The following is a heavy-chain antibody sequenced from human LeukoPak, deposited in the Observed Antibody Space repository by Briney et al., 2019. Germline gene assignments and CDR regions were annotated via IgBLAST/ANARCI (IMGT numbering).Heavy chain of an antibody. CDR3: AKDGSPVVVTLYGMDV. CDR2: IGEDGSEK. J-gene: IGHJ6*02. V-gene: IGHV3-7*03. D-gene: IGHD2-21*01. CDR1: GFTFSSYW. Sequence: QPGGSLRLSCAASGFTFSSYWMTWVRQAPGKGLEWVANIGEDGSEKYYVDSVKGRFTISRDSAKNSLYLQVNSLRAEDTALYYCAKDGSPVVVTLYGMDVWGQGTRSPSP.